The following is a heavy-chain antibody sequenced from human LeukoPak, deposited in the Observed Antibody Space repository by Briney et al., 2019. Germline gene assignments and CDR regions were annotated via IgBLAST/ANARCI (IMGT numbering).Heavy chain of an antibody. V-gene: IGHV3-30*04. CDR1: GFTFSSYA. CDR3: ARDVSAYYYDSSGYYPYFDY. J-gene: IGHJ4*02. CDR2: ISYDGSNK. Sequence: GGSLRLSCAASGFTFSSYAMHWVRQAPGKGLEWVAVISYDGSNKYYADSVKGRFTISRDNSKNTLYLQVNSLRAEDTAVYYCARDVSAYYYDSSGYYPYFDYWGQGTLVTVSS. D-gene: IGHD3-22*01.